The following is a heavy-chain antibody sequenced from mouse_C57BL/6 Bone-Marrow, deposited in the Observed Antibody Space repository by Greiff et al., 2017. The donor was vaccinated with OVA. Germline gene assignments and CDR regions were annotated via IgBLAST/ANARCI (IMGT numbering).Heavy chain of an antibody. J-gene: IGHJ2*01. CDR3: ARDRDDLYYFDY. Sequence: DVQLQESGPGLVKPSQSLSLTCSVTGYSITSGYYWNWIRQFPGNKLEWMGYISYDGSNNYNPSLKNRISITRDTSKNQFFLKLNSVTTEDTATYYCARDRDDLYYFDYWGQGTTLTVSS. D-gene: IGHD3-1*01. CDR1: GYSITSGYY. CDR2: ISYDGSN. V-gene: IGHV3-6*01.